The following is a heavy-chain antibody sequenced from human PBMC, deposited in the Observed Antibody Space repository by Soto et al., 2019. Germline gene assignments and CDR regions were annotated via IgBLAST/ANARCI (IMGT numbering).Heavy chain of an antibody. V-gene: IGHV3-30*03. CDR2: ISYDGSDK. D-gene: IGHD3-10*01. CDR1: GFPFTSYG. CDR3: VGGQYYFEY. J-gene: IGHJ4*02. Sequence: QVQLVESGGGVVQPGRSLRLSCAASGFPFTSYGMHWVREGPDKGLEWVAIISYDGSDKYYADSVKGRFTISRDNSKSTLYLQMNSLRPEDAALYYCVGGQYYFEYRGQGTLVIVSS.